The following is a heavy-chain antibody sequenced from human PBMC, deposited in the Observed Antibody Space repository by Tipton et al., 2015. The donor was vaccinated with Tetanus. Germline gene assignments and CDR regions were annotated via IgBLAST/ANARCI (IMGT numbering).Heavy chain of an antibody. V-gene: IGHV4-61*05. Sequence: TLSLTCTVSGGSVSRSSHYWCWIRQPPGKPLEWVGYVFRSGSADYNPSLKSRVNISLDRSENQISLMLTSVTAADTAVYYCARVACSSTSCYSHYFDYWGPGSLVTVSS. J-gene: IGHJ4*02. CDR1: GGSVSRSSHY. CDR3: ARVACSSTSCYSHYFDY. D-gene: IGHD2-2*01. CDR2: VFRSGSA.